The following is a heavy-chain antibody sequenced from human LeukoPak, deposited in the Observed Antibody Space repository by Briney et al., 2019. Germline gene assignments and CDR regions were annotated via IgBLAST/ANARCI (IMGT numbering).Heavy chain of an antibody. CDR2: INPNSGGT. Sequence: ASVKVSCKASGYTFTGYYMHWVRQAPGQGLEWMGWINPNSGGTNYAQKFQGRVTMTRDTSISTAYMELSRLRSDDTAVYYCARDPYLISGSYSWFDPWGQGTLVTVSS. J-gene: IGHJ5*02. V-gene: IGHV1-2*02. CDR3: ARDPYLISGSYSWFDP. D-gene: IGHD1-26*01. CDR1: GYTFTGYY.